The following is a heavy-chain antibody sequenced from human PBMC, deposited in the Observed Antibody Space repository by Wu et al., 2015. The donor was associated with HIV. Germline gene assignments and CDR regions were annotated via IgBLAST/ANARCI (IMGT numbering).Heavy chain of an antibody. V-gene: IGHV1-18*01. CDR1: GYTFTSYG. CDR3: ARDPGYSSSWYMTVRYFDY. Sequence: QVQLVQSGAEVKKPGASVKVSCKASGYTFTSYGISWVRQAPGQGLEWMGWISAYNGNTNYAQKLQGRVTMTTDTSTSTAYMELRSLRSDDTAVYYCARDPGYSSSWYMTVRYFDYWGQGTLVTVSS. CDR2: ISAYNGNT. J-gene: IGHJ4*02. D-gene: IGHD6-13*01.